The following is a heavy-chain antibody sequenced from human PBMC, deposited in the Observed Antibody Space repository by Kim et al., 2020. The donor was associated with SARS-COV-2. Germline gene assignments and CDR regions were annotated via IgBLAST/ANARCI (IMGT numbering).Heavy chain of an antibody. CDR3: ARRPLLWFGWTALDT. CDR1: GYSFTSYW. V-gene: IGHV5-51*01. Sequence: GESLKISCNGSGYSFTSYWIGWVRQMPGKGLEGMGIIYPGDSDTRYSPSFQGQVTISADKTISTAYLQGSSLKASDTAMYYCARRPLLWFGWTALDTWGQGTLVTASS. D-gene: IGHD3-10*01. CDR2: IYPGDSDT. J-gene: IGHJ5*02.